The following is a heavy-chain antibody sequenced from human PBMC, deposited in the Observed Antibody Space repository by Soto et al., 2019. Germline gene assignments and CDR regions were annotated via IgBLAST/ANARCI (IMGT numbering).Heavy chain of an antibody. V-gene: IGHV3-30-3*01. J-gene: IGHJ6*04. CDR2: ISYDGSIE. CDR1: GFTFSNYA. Sequence: GGSLRLSCAASGFTFSNYAMHWVRQAPGKGLEWVAFISYDGSIEYYADSVKGRFTISRDNSQRTLNLQMNSLRAEDTAVYYCAKNGDFWSWGMDVWGKGTTVTAPQ. D-gene: IGHD3-3*01. CDR3: AKNGDFWSWGMDV.